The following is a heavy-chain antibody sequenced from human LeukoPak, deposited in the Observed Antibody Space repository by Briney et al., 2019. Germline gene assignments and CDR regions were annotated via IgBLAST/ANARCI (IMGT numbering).Heavy chain of an antibody. J-gene: IGHJ3*02. CDR1: GFTFSSYA. Sequence: GGSLRLSCAASGFTFSSYAMHGVRQAPGKGLEWGAVISYDGSNKYYADSVKGRFTISRDNSENTLYLQMNSLRAEDTAVYYCARDFRGVIITGAFDIWGQGTMVTVSS. D-gene: IGHD3-10*01. V-gene: IGHV3-30*04. CDR3: ARDFRGVIITGAFDI. CDR2: ISYDGSNK.